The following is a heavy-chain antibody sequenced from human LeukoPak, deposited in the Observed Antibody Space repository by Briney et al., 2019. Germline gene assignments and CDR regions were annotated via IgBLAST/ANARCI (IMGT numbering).Heavy chain of an antibody. CDR3: GGSGSSKIDY. J-gene: IGHJ4*02. CDR2: INHSGST. Sequence: SETLSLTCAVYGGSFSGYYWSWIRQPPGKGPEWIGEINHSGSTNYNPSLKSRVTISVDTSKNQFSLKLSSVTAADTAVYYCGGSGSSKIDYWGQGTLVTVSS. V-gene: IGHV4-34*01. D-gene: IGHD3-10*01. CDR1: GGSFSGYY.